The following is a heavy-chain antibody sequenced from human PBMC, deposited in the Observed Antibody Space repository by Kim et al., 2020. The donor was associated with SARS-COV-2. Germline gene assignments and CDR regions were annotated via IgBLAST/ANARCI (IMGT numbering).Heavy chain of an antibody. Sequence: SETLSLTCTVSGGSISSYYWSWIRQPAGKGLEWIGRIYTSGSTNYNPSLKSRVTMSVDTSKNQFSLKLSSVTAADTAVYYCARDYLQYNWKEYYYYMDVWGKGTTVTVSS. CDR3: ARDYLQYNWKEYYYYMDV. D-gene: IGHD1-1*01. CDR2: IYTSGST. CDR1: GGSISSYY. V-gene: IGHV4-4*07. J-gene: IGHJ6*03.